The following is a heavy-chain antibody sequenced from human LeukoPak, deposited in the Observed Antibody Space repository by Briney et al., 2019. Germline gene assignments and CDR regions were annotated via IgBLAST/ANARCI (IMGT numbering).Heavy chain of an antibody. CDR2: ISSSGSTI. V-gene: IGHV3-48*03. Sequence: GRSLRLSCAASGFTFSSYEMNWVRQAPGKGLEWVSYISSSGSTIYYADSVKGRFTISRDNAKNSLYLQMSSLRAEDTAVYYCARVPLAVVYTAMVGDYWGQGTLVTVSS. J-gene: IGHJ4*02. D-gene: IGHD5-18*01. CDR1: GFTFSSYE. CDR3: ARVPLAVVYTAMVGDY.